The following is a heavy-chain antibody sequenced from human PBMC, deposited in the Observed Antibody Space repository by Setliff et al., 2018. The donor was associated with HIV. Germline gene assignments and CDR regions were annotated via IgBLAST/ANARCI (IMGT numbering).Heavy chain of an antibody. CDR3: AKDGISGGSYPPYYFDY. J-gene: IGHJ4*01. V-gene: IGHV3-23*01. CDR2: LYSGGGVS. CDR1: GFRISNYA. D-gene: IGHD2-15*01. Sequence: GGSLRLSCAVSGFRISNYAMSWVRQAPGKGLEWVSTLYSGGGVSYYADSVKGRFTISRDNSKNTLYLQMNRLRVDDTAVYYCAKDGISGGSYPPYYFDYWGHGTLVTVSS.